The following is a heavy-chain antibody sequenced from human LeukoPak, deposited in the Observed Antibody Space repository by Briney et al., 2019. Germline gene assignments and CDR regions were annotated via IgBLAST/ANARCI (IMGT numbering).Heavy chain of an antibody. V-gene: IGHV4-61*02. D-gene: IGHD2-2*02. CDR2: IYTSGST. Sequence: PSETLSLTCTVSGGSISSGSYYWSWIRQPAGKGLEWIGRIYTSGSTNYNPSLKSRVTISVDTSKNQFSLKLSSVTAADTAVYYCAREDIVVVPVAIPGHYYYYYGMDVWGQGTTVTVSS. J-gene: IGHJ6*02. CDR1: GGSISSGSYY. CDR3: AREDIVVVPVAIPGHYYYYYGMDV.